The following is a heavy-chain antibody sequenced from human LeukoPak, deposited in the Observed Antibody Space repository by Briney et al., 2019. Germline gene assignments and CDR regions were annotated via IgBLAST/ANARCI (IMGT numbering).Heavy chain of an antibody. CDR1: GGSISSGGYY. V-gene: IGHV4-31*03. CDR3: ARDRCGGDCQMYDY. CDR2: IYYSGST. J-gene: IGHJ4*02. Sequence: PSQTLSLTCTVSGGSISSGGYYWSWIRQHPGKGLEWIGYIYYSGSTYYNPSLKSRVTISVDTSKNQFSLKLSSVTAADTAVYYCARDRCGGDCQMYDYWGQGTLVTVSS. D-gene: IGHD2-21*02.